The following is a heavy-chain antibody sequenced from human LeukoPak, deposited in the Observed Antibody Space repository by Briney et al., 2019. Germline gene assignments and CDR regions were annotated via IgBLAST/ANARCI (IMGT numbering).Heavy chain of an antibody. Sequence: PGGSLRLSCAASGFTFSSYAMSWVRQAPGEGLEWVSAISGSGGSTYYADSVKGRFTISRDNSKNTLYLQMNSLRAEDTAVYYCAKDRNGLYYYYGMDVWGQGTTVTVSS. CDR1: GFTFSSYA. V-gene: IGHV3-23*01. D-gene: IGHD1-1*01. CDR3: AKDRNGLYYYYGMDV. J-gene: IGHJ6*02. CDR2: ISGSGGST.